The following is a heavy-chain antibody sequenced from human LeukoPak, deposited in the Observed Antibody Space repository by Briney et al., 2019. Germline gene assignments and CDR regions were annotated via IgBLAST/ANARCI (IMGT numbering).Heavy chain of an antibody. J-gene: IGHJ4*02. Sequence: PGGSLRLSCAASGFTFSSYWMHWVRQAPGKGLVWVSRINSDGSSTSYADSVKGRFTISRDTPKNTLYLQMNSLRVEDTAVYYCASWAGGWYGEDSWGQGTLVTVSS. CDR1: GFTFSSYW. CDR2: INSDGSST. CDR3: ASWAGGWYGEDS. D-gene: IGHD6-19*01. V-gene: IGHV3-74*01.